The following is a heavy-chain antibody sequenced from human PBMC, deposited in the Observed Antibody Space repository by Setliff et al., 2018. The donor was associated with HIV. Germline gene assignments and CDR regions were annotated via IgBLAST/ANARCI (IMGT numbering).Heavy chain of an antibody. Sequence: PSETLSLTCAVYGVSFSGYYWSWIRQPPGKGLEWIGEINHRGITNYSPSLKSRVTISVDTSKNQFSLKLRSVTAADTAVYYCARSPSYRSSWEYYFDYWGQGILVTV. CDR1: GVSFSGYY. CDR2: INHRGIT. CDR3: ARSPSYRSSWEYYFDY. J-gene: IGHJ4*02. V-gene: IGHV4-34*01. D-gene: IGHD6-13*01.